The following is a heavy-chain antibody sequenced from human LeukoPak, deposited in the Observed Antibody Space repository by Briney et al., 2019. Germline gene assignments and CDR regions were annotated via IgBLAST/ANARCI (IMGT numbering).Heavy chain of an antibody. CDR3: SFNLGSGSYAFDI. J-gene: IGHJ3*02. Sequence: SETLSLTCTVSGDSINNNNYYWGWIRQPPGKGLEWIGNIYYNGRTYYSPSLKSRGTISVDTSQHQFSLKLSSVTAADTAVYYCSFNLGSGSYAFDIWGQGTMVTVSS. V-gene: IGHV4-39*07. D-gene: IGHD3-10*01. CDR2: IYYNGRT. CDR1: GDSINNNNYY.